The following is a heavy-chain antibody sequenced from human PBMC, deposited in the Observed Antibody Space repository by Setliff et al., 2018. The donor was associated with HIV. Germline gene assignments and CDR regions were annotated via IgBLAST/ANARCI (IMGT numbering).Heavy chain of an antibody. D-gene: IGHD4-4*01. CDR1: GVTSSSYW. Sequence: PGGSLRLSCAVSGVTSSSYWVDWVRQAPGKGLVWVSRIHSDGSLTNYADSVKGRFTISRDNSKNTLYVQMNSLRADDTAVYYCVRDLTTIVTRKVFDIWGQGTMVTVSS. CDR3: VRDLTTIVTRKVFDI. CDR2: IHSDGSLT. V-gene: IGHV3-74*01. J-gene: IGHJ3*02.